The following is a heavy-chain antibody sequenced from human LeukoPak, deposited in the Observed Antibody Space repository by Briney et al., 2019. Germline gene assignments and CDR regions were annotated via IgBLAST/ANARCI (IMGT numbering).Heavy chain of an antibody. V-gene: IGHV4-4*07. CDR1: GGSISSYY. CDR3: AREIFSSSNYYYYYMDV. D-gene: IGHD6-6*01. J-gene: IGHJ6*03. Sequence: SETLSLTCTVSGGSISSYYWSWIRQPAGKGLEWIGRNYTSGSTNYNPSLKSRVTMSVDTSKNQFSLKLSSVTAADTAVYYCAREIFSSSNYYYYYMDVWGKGTTVTVSS. CDR2: NYTSGST.